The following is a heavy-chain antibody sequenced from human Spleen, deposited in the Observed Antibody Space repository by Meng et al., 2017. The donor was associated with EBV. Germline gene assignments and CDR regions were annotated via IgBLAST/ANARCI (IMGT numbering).Heavy chain of an antibody. J-gene: IGHJ4*02. V-gene: IGHV7-4-1*02. CDR3: ARVRISRYFDLGY. Sequence: QVQLLQSGAEVKKPGASVKVSCKTSGYTFTNYAMNWVRQAPGQRLEWMGWINTNTGNPTYAPAFSGRFVFSLDTSVSTAYLQISSLRAEDTAVYYCARVRISRYFDLGYWGQGTLVTVSS. D-gene: IGHD3-9*01. CDR1: GYTFTNYA. CDR2: INTNTGNP.